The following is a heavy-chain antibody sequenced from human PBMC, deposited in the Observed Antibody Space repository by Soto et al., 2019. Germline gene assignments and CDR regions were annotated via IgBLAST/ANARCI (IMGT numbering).Heavy chain of an antibody. CDR3: ARDYYDSSGYYDDAFDI. J-gene: IGHJ3*02. V-gene: IGHV1-18*04. CDR2: ISAYNGNT. Sequence: ASVKVSCKASGYTFTSYGISWVRQAPGQGLEWMGWISAYNGNTNYAQKLQGRVTMTTDTSTSTAYMELRSLRSDDTAVYYCARDYYDSSGYYDDAFDIWGQGTMVTVSS. D-gene: IGHD3-22*01. CDR1: GYTFTSYG.